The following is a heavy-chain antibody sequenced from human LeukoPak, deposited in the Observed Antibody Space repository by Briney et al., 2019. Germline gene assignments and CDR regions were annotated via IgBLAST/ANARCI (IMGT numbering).Heavy chain of an antibody. CDR3: ARAYRVYYDSSGADY. CDR2: ISYDGSNK. V-gene: IGHV3-30*03. J-gene: IGHJ4*02. D-gene: IGHD3-22*01. CDR1: GFTLSSYD. Sequence: GGSLRLSCAASGFTLSSYDMHWVRQAPGKGLEWVAVISYDGSNKYYAGSVKGRFTISRDNAKNSLYLQMNSLRAEDTALYYCARAYRVYYDSSGADYWGQGTLVTVSS.